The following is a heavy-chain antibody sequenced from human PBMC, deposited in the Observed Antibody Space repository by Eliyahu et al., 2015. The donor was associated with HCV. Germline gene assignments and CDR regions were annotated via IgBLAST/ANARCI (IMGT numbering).Heavy chain of an antibody. D-gene: IGHD6-13*01. CDR2: IKQDGSEK. CDR3: AREPHSSSWFLLGWYFDL. CDR1: GFTFSSYW. Sequence: EVQLVESGGGLVQPGGSLRLSCAASGFTFSSYWMSWVRQAPGKGLGWVANIKQDGSEKYYVDSVKGRFTISRDNAKNSLYLQMNSLRAEDTAVYYCAREPHSSSWFLLGWYFDLWGRGTLVTVSS. J-gene: IGHJ2*01. V-gene: IGHV3-7*01.